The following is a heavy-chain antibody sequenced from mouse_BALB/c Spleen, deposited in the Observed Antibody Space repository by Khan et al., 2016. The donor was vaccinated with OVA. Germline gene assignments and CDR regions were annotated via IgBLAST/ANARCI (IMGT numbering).Heavy chain of an antibody. CDR2: IDSNGGST. CDR3: AKCDK. CDR1: RFTISSDD. Sequence: EVELVESGGGLVQPARSLSRSCAASRFTISSDDMCYVRQTPPKKMELVATIDSNGGSTDYPDSVKRRFTISGDNAKNALYLQMRSLKSEATAMYYWAKCDKWGQGTTLTVSS. J-gene: IGHJ2*01. V-gene: IGHV5-6-3*01.